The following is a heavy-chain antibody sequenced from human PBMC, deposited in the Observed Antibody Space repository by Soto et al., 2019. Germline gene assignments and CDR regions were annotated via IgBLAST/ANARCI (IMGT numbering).Heavy chain of an antibody. J-gene: IGHJ5*02. CDR3: AKDPNIGITMVRAPWGFDP. CDR2: ISGSGGST. V-gene: IGHV3-23*01. CDR1: GFTFSSYA. D-gene: IGHD3-10*01. Sequence: GGSLRLSCAASGFTFSSYAMSWVRQAPGKGLEWVSAISGSGGSTYYADSVKGRFTISRDNSKNTLYLQMNSLRAEDTAVYYCAKDPNIGITMVRAPWGFDPWGQGTLVTVSS.